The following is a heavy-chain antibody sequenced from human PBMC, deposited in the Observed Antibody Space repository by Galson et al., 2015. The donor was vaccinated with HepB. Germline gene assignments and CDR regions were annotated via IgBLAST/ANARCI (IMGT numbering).Heavy chain of an antibody. CDR2: ISAYNGNT. CDR3: ASITLEMATIYDNWYFDL. D-gene: IGHD5-24*01. CDR1: GYTLTSYG. J-gene: IGHJ2*01. V-gene: IGHV1-18*01. Sequence: SVKVSCKASGYTLTSYGISWVRQAPGQGLEWMGWISAYNGNTNYAQKLQGRVTMTTDTSTSTVYMELRSLRSDDTAVYYCASITLEMATIYDNWYFDLWGRGTLVTVSS.